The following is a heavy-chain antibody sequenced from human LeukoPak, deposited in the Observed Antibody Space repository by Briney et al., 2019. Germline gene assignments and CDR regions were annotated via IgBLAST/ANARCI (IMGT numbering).Heavy chain of an antibody. J-gene: IGHJ3*02. CDR2: MNPNSGNT. D-gene: IGHD1-1*01. Sequence: ASVKVSCTASGYTFTSYDINWVRQATGQGLEWMGWMNPNSGNTGYAQKFQGRVTITRNTSISTAYMELSSLRSEDTAVYYCARSQPTGTTKVRGAFDIWGQGTMVTVSS. CDR3: ARSQPTGTTKVRGAFDI. V-gene: IGHV1-8*03. CDR1: GYTFTSYD.